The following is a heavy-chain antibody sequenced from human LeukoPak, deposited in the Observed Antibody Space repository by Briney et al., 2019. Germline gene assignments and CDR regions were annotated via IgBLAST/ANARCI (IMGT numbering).Heavy chain of an antibody. J-gene: IGHJ4*02. Sequence: GESPRLSCAASGFTFSRYWMSWVRQAPGQGLEWVATIKQDGSETYYVDSVKGRFTISRDNAKNSLHLQMNSLRAEDAAVFYCARMDYYTSGTYTYPNFDYWGQGTLVTVSS. CDR1: GFTFSRYW. CDR3: ARMDYYTSGTYTYPNFDY. D-gene: IGHD3-10*01. V-gene: IGHV3-7*03. CDR2: IKQDGSET.